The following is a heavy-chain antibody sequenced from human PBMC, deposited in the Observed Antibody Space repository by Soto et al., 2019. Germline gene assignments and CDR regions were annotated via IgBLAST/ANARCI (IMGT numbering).Heavy chain of an antibody. V-gene: IGHV4-4*07. CDR3: ARGSCRSSSCHGFDY. CDR2: ISTSGST. J-gene: IGHJ4*02. CDR1: GGSLSSYY. Sequence: QVQLQESGPGLVKPSETLSLTCTVSGGSLSSYYWSWIRQPAGKGLEWIGRISTSGSTNYNPSLKSRVTMSVDTSKNQFSLRLSSVTAADTAVYYCARGSCRSSSCHGFDYWGQGTLVTVSS. D-gene: IGHD2-2*01.